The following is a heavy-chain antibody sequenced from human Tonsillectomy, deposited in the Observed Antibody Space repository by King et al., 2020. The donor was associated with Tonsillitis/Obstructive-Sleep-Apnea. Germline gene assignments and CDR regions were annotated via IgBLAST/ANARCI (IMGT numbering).Heavy chain of an antibody. J-gene: IGHJ4*02. CDR2: ISSSGSTI. CDR1: GFTFSSYE. Sequence: VQLVESGGGLVQPGGSLRLSCAASGFTFSSYEMNWVRQAPGKGLEWVSYISSSGSTIYYADSVKGRFTISRDNAKNSLYLQMNSLRAEDTAVYYCARDLRSKFTVTPYYFDYWGQGTLVTVSS. CDR3: ARDLRSKFTVTPYYFDY. D-gene: IGHD4-17*01. V-gene: IGHV3-48*03.